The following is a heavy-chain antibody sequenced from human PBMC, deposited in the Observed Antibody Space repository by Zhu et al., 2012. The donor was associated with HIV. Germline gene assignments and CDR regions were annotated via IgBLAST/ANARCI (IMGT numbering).Heavy chain of an antibody. J-gene: IGHJ4*02. D-gene: IGHD2-2*01. CDR3: ASRYCSSSSCLYDY. Sequence: QVQLQESGPGLVKPSETLSLICTVSGGSISRSNYYWGWIRQPPGKGLEWIGSIYYSGSTFYNPSLKSRVTISMDTSKNQFSLKLSSRDRRRHGCDYCASRYCSSSSCLYDYWGQGTLVHVFS. CDR2: IYYSGST. CDR1: GGSISRSNYY. V-gene: IGHV4-39*01.